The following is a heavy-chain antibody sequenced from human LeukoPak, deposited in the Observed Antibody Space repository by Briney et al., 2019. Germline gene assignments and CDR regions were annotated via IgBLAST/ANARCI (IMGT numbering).Heavy chain of an antibody. D-gene: IGHD1-26*01. J-gene: IGHJ3*02. CDR1: GFTFSSYA. Sequence: PGGSLRLSCAASGFTFSSYAMHWVRQDPGKGLEWVAVISYDGSNKYYADSVKGRFTISRDNSKNTLYLQMNSLRAEDTAVYYCARVNYRELLLGSAFDIWGQGTMVAVSS. CDR3: ARVNYRELLLGSAFDI. V-gene: IGHV3-30*04. CDR2: ISYDGSNK.